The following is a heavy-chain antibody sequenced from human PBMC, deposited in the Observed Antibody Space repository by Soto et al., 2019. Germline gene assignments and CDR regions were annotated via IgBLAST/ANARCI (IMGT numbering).Heavy chain of an antibody. CDR3: ARGLWFGEENWFDP. Sequence: QVQLQESGPGLVKPSETLSLTCTISGGSISTYYWSWIRQPPGKRLEWIGYIYYTGSTNYNPSLKSRVTISLDTSKNQFSLQLSSVTAADTAVYYCARGLWFGEENWFDPWGQGTLVTVSS. D-gene: IGHD3-10*01. J-gene: IGHJ5*02. CDR1: GGSISTYY. CDR2: IYYTGST. V-gene: IGHV4-59*01.